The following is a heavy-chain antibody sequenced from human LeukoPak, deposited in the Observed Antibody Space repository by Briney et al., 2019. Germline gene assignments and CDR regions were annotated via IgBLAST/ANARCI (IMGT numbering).Heavy chain of an antibody. D-gene: IGHD2-2*02. CDR3: ARDLYCSSTSCYTYGEFDY. J-gene: IGHJ4*02. V-gene: IGHV4-4*07. CDR2: IYTSGST. Sequence: SETLSLTCTVSGGSISSYYWSWIRQPAGKGLEWIGRIYTSGSTNYNPSLKSRVTMSVDTSKNQFSLKLSSVTAADTAVYYCARDLYCSSTSCYTYGEFDYWGQGTLVTVSS. CDR1: GGSISSYY.